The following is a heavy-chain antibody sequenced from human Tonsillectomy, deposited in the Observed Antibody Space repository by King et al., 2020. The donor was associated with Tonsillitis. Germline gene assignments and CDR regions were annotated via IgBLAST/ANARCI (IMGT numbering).Heavy chain of an antibody. CDR3: ARAFPTGGDYNSDY. CDR1: GFTFSNYG. D-gene: IGHD4-17*01. J-gene: IGHJ4*02. CDR2: IWYDGSNK. V-gene: IGHV3-33*08. Sequence: QLVQSGGGVVQPGRSLRLSCAASGFTFSNYGMHWVRQAPGKGLEWVAVIWYDGSNKYYADSVKGRFTISRDNSKNTLYLQMNSLRAEDTAVYYCARAFPTGGDYNSDYWGQGTLVTVSS.